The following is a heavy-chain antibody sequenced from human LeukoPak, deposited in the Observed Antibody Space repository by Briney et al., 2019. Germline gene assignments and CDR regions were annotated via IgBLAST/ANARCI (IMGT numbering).Heavy chain of an antibody. CDR2: IYTSGST. CDR3: ARGREYQLLLWYFDL. V-gene: IGHV4-61*02. J-gene: IGHJ2*01. Sequence: SETLSLTCTVSGGSISSGSYYWSWIRQPAGKGLEWIGRIYTSGSTNYNPSLKSRVTISVDTSKNQFSLKLSSVTAADTAVYYCARGREYQLLLWYFDLWGRGTLVTVSS. D-gene: IGHD2-2*01. CDR1: GGSISSGSYY.